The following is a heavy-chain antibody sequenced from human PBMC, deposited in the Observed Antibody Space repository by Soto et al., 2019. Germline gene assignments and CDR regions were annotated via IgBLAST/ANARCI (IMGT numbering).Heavy chain of an antibody. CDR2: IDWDDDK. Sequence: PTLVNTTQTLTFTYTFSRFSLITSGMRVSWIRQPPGKALEWLARIDWDDDKFYSIALKTRLTISKDTSKNQVVLTMTSMDTVDTATYYCARMGRSYYYYGMGVRGQGTTGTISS. V-gene: IGHV2-70*04. CDR1: RFSLITSGMR. J-gene: IGHJ6*02. CDR3: ARMGRSYYYYGMGV.